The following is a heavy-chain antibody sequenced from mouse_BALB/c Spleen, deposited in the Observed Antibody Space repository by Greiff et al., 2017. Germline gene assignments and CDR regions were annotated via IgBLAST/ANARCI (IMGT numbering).Heavy chain of an antibody. CDR3: ARTYYRYDLAWFAY. D-gene: IGHD2-14*01. V-gene: IGHV5-17*02. CDR1: GFTFSSFG. J-gene: IGHJ3*01. CDR2: ISSGSSTI. Sequence: EVKVEESGGGLVQPGGSRKLSCAASGFTFSSFGMHWVRQAPEKGLEWVAYISSGSSTIYYADTVKGRFTISRDNPKNTLFLQMTSLRSEDTAMYYCARTYYRYDLAWFAYWGQGTLVTVSA.